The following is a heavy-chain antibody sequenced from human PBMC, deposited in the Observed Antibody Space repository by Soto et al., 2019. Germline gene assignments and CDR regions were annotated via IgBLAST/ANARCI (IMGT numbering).Heavy chain of an antibody. CDR2: ISSSSSYI. Sequence: EVQLVESGGGLVKPGGSLRLSCAASGFTFSSYSMNWVRQAPGQGLEWVSSISSSSSYIYYADSVKGRFTISRDNAKNSLYLQMNSLRAGDTAVYYCAGDSRITGTGGMDVWGQGTTVTVSS. J-gene: IGHJ6*02. CDR1: GFTFSSYS. V-gene: IGHV3-21*01. CDR3: AGDSRITGTGGMDV. D-gene: IGHD1-20*01.